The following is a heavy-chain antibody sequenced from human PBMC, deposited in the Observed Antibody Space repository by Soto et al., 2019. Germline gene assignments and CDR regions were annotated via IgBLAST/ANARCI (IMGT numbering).Heavy chain of an antibody. CDR2: ISTFNGKT. V-gene: IGHV1-18*01. Sequence: QIQVIQSGPEVKKPGASVKVSCKSSGYTFTSHGFAWVRQAPGQGLEWMGWISTFNGKTDYAQKFQGRLTMTADTPTITGYMELSSLRSDDTAVYYCARLLTEGATYREDAFDLWGQGTKVTVSS. CDR3: ARLLTEGATYREDAFDL. CDR1: GYTFTSHG. J-gene: IGHJ3*01. D-gene: IGHD1-26*01.